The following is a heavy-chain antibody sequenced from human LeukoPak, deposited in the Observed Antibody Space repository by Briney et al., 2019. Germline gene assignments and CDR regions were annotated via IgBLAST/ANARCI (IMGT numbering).Heavy chain of an antibody. J-gene: IGHJ4*02. D-gene: IGHD3-10*01. V-gene: IGHV4-59*01. CDR1: GGAISSYY. CDR2: IYYSGST. CDR3: ATTIDYGSGSYFFDY. Sequence: SETLSLTCTVSGGAISSYYWSWIRQPPGKGLEWIGDIYYSGSTNYNPSLKSRVTISVDTPKNQFSLKLSSVTAADTAVYYCATTIDYGSGSYFFDYWGQGTLVTVSS.